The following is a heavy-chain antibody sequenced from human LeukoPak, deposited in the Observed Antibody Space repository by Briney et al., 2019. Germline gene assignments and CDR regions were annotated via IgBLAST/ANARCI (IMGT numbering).Heavy chain of an antibody. J-gene: IGHJ5*02. CDR1: GGSFSGYY. CDR2: INHSGST. D-gene: IGHD2-2*01. Sequence: PSETLSLTCAVYGGSFSGYYWSWIRQPPGKWLEWIGEINHSGSTNYNPSLKSRVTISVDTSKNQFSLQLSSVTAADTAVYYCARVAIVVVPAAHNWFDPWGQGTLVAVSS. V-gene: IGHV4-34*01. CDR3: ARVAIVVVPAAHNWFDP.